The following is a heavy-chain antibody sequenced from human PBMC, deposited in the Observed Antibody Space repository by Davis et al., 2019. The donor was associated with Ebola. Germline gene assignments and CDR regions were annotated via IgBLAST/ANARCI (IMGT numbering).Heavy chain of an antibody. D-gene: IGHD3-10*01. CDR2: INPSGGST. CDR1: GYTFTSYY. Sequence: AASVKVSCKASGYTFTSYYMHWVRQAPGQGLEWMGIINPSGGSTSYAQKFQGRVTMTTDTSTSTAYMELRSLRSDDTAVYYCARGITMVRGPGGNWFDPWGQGTLVTVSS. CDR3: ARGITMVRGPGGNWFDP. V-gene: IGHV1-46*01. J-gene: IGHJ5*02.